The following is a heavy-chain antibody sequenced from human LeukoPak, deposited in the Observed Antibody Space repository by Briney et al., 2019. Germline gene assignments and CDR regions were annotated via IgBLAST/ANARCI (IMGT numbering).Heavy chain of an antibody. CDR2: IYYTET. Sequence: SETLSLTCTVSGGSVSDYYWGWIRQSPGKALEWIGYIYYTETSYNPSLKSRVTISADTSRDQFSLKLSSVTAADTAVYYCASRKLGNDYWGQGILVTVTS. D-gene: IGHD7-27*01. J-gene: IGHJ4*02. CDR1: GGSVSDYY. CDR3: ASRKLGNDY. V-gene: IGHV4-59*02.